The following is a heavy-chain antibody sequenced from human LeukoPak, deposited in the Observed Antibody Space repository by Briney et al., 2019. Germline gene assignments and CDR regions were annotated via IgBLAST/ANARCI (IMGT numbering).Heavy chain of an antibody. CDR3: ARDPRYNWNYDRDAFDI. D-gene: IGHD1-7*01. Sequence: GGSLRLSCAASGFTFSSYAMHWVRQAPGKGLEWVAVISYDGSNKYYADSVKGRFTISRDNSKNTLYLQMNSLRAEDTAVYYCARDPRYNWNYDRDAFDIWGQGTMVTVSS. J-gene: IGHJ3*02. CDR2: ISYDGSNK. CDR1: GFTFSSYA. V-gene: IGHV3-30-3*01.